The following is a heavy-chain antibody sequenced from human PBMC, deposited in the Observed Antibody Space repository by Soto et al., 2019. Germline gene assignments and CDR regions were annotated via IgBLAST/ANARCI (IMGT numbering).Heavy chain of an antibody. V-gene: IGHV1-3*01. Sequence: QVQLVQSGAEVTKPGAPVKVSCQASGFTFSTWGLHWLRQAPGQSLEWMGWIDAVDGRPKYSQRFQGRVVISRDTSATTVHLELNSLTSEDTAVYYCARGRHDSYERPWFFDLWGRGTLVTVSS. CDR1: GFTFSTWG. J-gene: IGHJ2*01. CDR2: IDAVDGRP. D-gene: IGHD3-10*01. CDR3: ARGRHDSYERPWFFDL.